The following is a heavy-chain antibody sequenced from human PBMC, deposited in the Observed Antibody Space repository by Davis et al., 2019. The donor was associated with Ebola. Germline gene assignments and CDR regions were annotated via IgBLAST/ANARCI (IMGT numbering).Heavy chain of an antibody. CDR1: GYTFTGYY. J-gene: IGHJ4*02. Sequence: ASVKVSCKASGYTFTGYYMHWVRQAPGQGLEWMGRINPNSGGTNYAQKFQGRVTMTRDTSISTAYMELSRLRSDDTAVYYCASVSPYSSSWYFDYWGQGTLVTVSS. D-gene: IGHD6-13*01. CDR3: ASVSPYSSSWYFDY. CDR2: INPNSGGT. V-gene: IGHV1-2*06.